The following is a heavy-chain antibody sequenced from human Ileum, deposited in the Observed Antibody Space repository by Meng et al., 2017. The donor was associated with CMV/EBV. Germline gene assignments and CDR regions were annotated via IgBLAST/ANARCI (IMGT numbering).Heavy chain of an antibody. Sequence: CKASGYTFSNYDINWVRQAPGQGLEWMGWMDPDSGNTGYAQKFQGRVTMTMDTSISTAYMEMSSLRSEDTAVYYCARAGYSSRGWFDPWGQGTLVTVSS. V-gene: IGHV1-8*02. D-gene: IGHD6-13*01. CDR2: MDPDSGNT. CDR3: ARAGYSSRGWFDP. CDR1: GYTFSNYD. J-gene: IGHJ5*02.